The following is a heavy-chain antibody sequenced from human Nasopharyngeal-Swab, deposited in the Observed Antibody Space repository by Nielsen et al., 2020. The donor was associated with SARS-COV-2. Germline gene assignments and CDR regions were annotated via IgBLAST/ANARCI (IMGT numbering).Heavy chain of an antibody. Sequence: GESLKISCAASGFTLSSYCMTWVRQAPGKGLEWVSAISGSGGSTYYADSVKGRFTISRDNSKNTLYLQMNSLRAEDTAVYYCAKPRGAWYYFDYWGQGTLVTVSS. CDR1: GFTLSSYC. V-gene: IGHV3-23*01. J-gene: IGHJ4*02. CDR3: AKPRGAWYYFDY. CDR2: ISGSGGST. D-gene: IGHD1-26*01.